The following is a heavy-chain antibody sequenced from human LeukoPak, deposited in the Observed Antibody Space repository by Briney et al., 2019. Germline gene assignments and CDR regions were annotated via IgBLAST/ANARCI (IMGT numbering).Heavy chain of an antibody. V-gene: IGHV3-23*01. CDR2: ISASGSAT. D-gene: IGHD5-18*01. Sequence: GGSLRLFCAASGFIFSNYGMNWVRQAPGKGLEWVAAISASGSATSYADSVRGRFTISRDNSKSTTYLQMNSLRAEDTAVFYCAKDPRGGYSNGYSFDYWGQGTLVTVSS. CDR1: GFIFSNYG. CDR3: AKDPRGGYSNGYSFDY. J-gene: IGHJ4*02.